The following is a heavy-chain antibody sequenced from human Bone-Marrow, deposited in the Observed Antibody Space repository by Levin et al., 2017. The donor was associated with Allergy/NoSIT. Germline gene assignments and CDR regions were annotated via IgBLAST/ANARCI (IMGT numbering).Heavy chain of an antibody. CDR3: ARSRWGSYFFEF. V-gene: IGHV2-5*02. J-gene: IGHJ4*02. Sequence: SLTTGGVGVGWIRQPPGQALEWLTLIYWDDDKRYNPSLKSRLTITTDTSKNRVVLTMTNIEPVDTAPYFCARSRWGSYFFEFWGQGALVTVSS. D-gene: IGHD3-16*01. CDR1: SLTTGGVG. CDR2: IYWDDDK.